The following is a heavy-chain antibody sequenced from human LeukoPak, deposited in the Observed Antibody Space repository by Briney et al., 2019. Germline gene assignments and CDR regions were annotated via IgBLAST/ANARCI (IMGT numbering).Heavy chain of an antibody. D-gene: IGHD1-26*01. CDR1: GFTVSSNY. CDR2: IYSGGST. CDR3: ASSSGPDAFDI. Sequence: PGGSLRLSCAASGFTVSSNYMSWVRQAPGKGLEWVSVIYSGGSTYYADSVKGRFTISRDNSENTLYLQMNSLRAEDTAVYYCASSSGPDAFDIWGQGTMVTVSS. V-gene: IGHV3-66*02. J-gene: IGHJ3*02.